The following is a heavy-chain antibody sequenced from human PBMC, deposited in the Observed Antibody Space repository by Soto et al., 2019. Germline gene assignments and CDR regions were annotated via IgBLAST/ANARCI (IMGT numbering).Heavy chain of an antibody. V-gene: IGHV4-59*05. D-gene: IGHD6-13*01. J-gene: IGHJ5*02. CDR1: GVTISTYY. Sequence: SETLSLTCAVSGVTISTYYWSWIRQPPGKGLEWIGSIYYSGSTYYNPSLKSRVTISVDTSKNQFSLKLSSVTAADTAVYYCASQRPYIAAAGTHWFDPWGQGTLVTVSS. CDR2: IYYSGST. CDR3: ASQRPYIAAAGTHWFDP.